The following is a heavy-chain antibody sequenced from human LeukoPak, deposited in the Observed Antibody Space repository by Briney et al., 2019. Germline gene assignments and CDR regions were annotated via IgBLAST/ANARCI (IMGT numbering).Heavy chain of an antibody. CDR2: IYPGDSDT. V-gene: IGHV5-51*01. Sequence: GESLKISCKGSGYSFTSYRIGWVRQMPGKGLEWMGIIYPGDSDTRYSPSFQGQVTISADKSIGTAYLQWNSLKASDTAMYYCARRHYSSGWCFDYWGQGTLVTVSS. D-gene: IGHD6-19*01. CDR3: ARRHYSSGWCFDY. CDR1: GYSFTSYR. J-gene: IGHJ4*02.